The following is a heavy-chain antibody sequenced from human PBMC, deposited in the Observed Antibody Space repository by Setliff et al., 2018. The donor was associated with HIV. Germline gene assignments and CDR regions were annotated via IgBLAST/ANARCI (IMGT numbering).Heavy chain of an antibody. D-gene: IGHD3-10*01. CDR3: ARGKGFGAYYFIDV. CDR2: NYHGGRT. V-gene: IGHV4-31*02. Sequence: SETLSLTCTVSGDTLNSSTYYWTWIRQRPGKGLEWIGYNYHGGRTNFNPSLKSRLTISLDTSKNQFSLRLNSVTAADTAVYYCARGKGFGAYYFIDVWGEGTTVTVSS. CDR1: GDTLNSSTYY. J-gene: IGHJ6*03.